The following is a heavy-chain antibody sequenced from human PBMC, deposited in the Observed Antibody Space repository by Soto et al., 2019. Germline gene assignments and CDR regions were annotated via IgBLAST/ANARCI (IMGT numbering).Heavy chain of an antibody. CDR1: GFTFSSYA. D-gene: IGHD3-22*01. CDR2: ISSNGGST. J-gene: IGHJ6*02. V-gene: IGHV3-64*01. Sequence: PGGSLRLSCAASGFTFSSYAMHWVRQAPGKGLEYVSAISSNGGSTYYANSVKGRFTISRDNSKNTLYLQMGSLRAEDMAVYYCARGPIISSGYPLTPRYGMDVWGQGTTVTVSS. CDR3: ARGPIISSGYPLTPRYGMDV.